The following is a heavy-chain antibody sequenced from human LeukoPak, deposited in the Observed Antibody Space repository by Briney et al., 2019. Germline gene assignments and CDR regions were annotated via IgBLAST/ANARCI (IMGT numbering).Heavy chain of an antibody. V-gene: IGHV3-48*03. J-gene: IGHJ4*02. CDR3: ARGSVVAATLDY. CDR2: ISSGGTTM. D-gene: IGHD2-15*01. CDR1: GFSFSGYE. Sequence: GGSLRLSCAASGFSFSGYEMNWVRQAPGMGLEWVSYISSGGTTMSYTDSVKGRFTISRDNAKNSLYLQINSLRAEDTAVYYCARGSVVAATLDYWGQGTLVTASS.